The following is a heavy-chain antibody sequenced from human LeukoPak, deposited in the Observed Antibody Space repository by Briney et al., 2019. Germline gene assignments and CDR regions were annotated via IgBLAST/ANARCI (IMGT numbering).Heavy chain of an antibody. V-gene: IGHV1-2*02. D-gene: IGHD5-12*01. J-gene: IGHJ4*02. CDR2: INPNSGGT. Sequence: ASVTVSCKASGYTFTGYYMHWVRQAPGQGLEWMGWINPNSGGTNYAQKFQGRVTMTRDTSISTAYMELSRLRSDDTAVYYCARDLEADIVATWDNYWGQGTLVTVSS. CDR1: GYTFTGYY. CDR3: ARDLEADIVATWDNY.